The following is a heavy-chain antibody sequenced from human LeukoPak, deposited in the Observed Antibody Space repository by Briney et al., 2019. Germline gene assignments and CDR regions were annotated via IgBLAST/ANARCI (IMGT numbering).Heavy chain of an antibody. CDR2: ISGSGSTI. D-gene: IGHD3-10*01. J-gene: IGHJ4*02. CDR1: GFTFSTYE. Sequence: GGSLRLSCAGSGFTFSTYEMNWVRQAPGKGLEWVSYISGSGSTIYYADSVKGRFTVSRDNAKTSLYLQMNSLRVEDTAVYYCARDSPMLRGVTGYWGQGTLVIVSS. V-gene: IGHV3-48*03. CDR3: ARDSPMLRGVTGY.